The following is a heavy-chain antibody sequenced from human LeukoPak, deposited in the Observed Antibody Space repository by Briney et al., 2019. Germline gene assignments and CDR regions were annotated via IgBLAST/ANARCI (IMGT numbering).Heavy chain of an antibody. CDR1: GFAFSSYG. CDR2: ISYDGSNK. Sequence: GRSLRLSCAASGFAFSSYGMHWVRQAPGKGLEWVAVISYDGSNKYYADSVKGRFTISRDNSKNTLYLQMNSLRPEDTAVYYCAKDHYYGSGSHELDHWGQGTLVTVSS. V-gene: IGHV3-30*18. D-gene: IGHD3-10*01. J-gene: IGHJ4*02. CDR3: AKDHYYGSGSHELDH.